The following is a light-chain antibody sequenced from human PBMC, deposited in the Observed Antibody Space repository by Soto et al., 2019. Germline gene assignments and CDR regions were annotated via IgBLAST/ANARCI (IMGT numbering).Light chain of an antibody. CDR1: TGAVTSGHY. CDR2: DTT. V-gene: IGLV7-46*01. Sequence: QAVVTQEPSLTVSPGGTVTLTCGSSTGAVTSGHYPYWFQQKPGQAPRTLIYDTTNKHSWTPARFSGSLLGGKAALTLSGAQPEDEADYYFLLLYSGVRPIFGGGTKVTVL. CDR3: LLLYSGVRPI. J-gene: IGLJ2*01.